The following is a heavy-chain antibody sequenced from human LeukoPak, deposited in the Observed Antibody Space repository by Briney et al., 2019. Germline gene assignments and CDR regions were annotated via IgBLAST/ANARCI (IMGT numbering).Heavy chain of an antibody. CDR1: RFTFSSFW. Sequence: QPGGSLRLSCAASRFTFSSFWMSWVRQAPGKGLEWVANIKQDGSEKYYVDSVEGRFTISRDNAKNSLYLQMNSLRAEDTAVYYCARGGGYTDYRGQGTLVTVSS. CDR3: ARGGGYTDY. J-gene: IGHJ4*02. V-gene: IGHV3-7*01. D-gene: IGHD3-22*01. CDR2: IKQDGSEK.